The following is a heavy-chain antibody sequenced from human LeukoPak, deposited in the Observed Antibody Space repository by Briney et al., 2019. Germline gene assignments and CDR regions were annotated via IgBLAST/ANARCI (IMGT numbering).Heavy chain of an antibody. D-gene: IGHD2-2*02. V-gene: IGHV3-30-3*01. CDR1: GFTFSSYA. Sequence: PGRSLRLSCAASGFTFSSYAMHWVRQAPGKGLEWVAVISYDGSNKYYADSVKGRFTISRDNSKNTLYLQMNSLRAEDTAVYYCARVQVPAAILSWFDPWGQGTLVTVSS. CDR3: ARVQVPAAILSWFDP. J-gene: IGHJ5*02. CDR2: ISYDGSNK.